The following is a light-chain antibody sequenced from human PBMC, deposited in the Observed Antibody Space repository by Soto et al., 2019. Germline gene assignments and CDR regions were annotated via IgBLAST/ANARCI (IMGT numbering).Light chain of an antibody. J-gene: IGKJ1*01. CDR2: GAS. CDR3: QHFGT. V-gene: IGKV3-20*01. Sequence: THSPGTLSLSPGERATLSCRASQSVSSNFFAWYQQKPGQAPRLVIYGASSRPTGIPDRFSGSGSETDFTLTISRLEPEDFAVYYCQHFGTFGQGTKVDIK. CDR1: QSVSSNF.